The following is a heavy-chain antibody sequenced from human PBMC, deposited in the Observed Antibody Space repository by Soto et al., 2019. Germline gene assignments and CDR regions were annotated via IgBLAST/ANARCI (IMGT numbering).Heavy chain of an antibody. Sequence: EVQLVESGGGLVQPGGSLRLSCAASGFTFSSYAMHWVRQAPGKGLEYVSDITSNGGNTDYASSVKGRFPISRDNSKNTLYLQMGSLRAEDMAVYYCARRIPFGYGMDVWGQGTTVHVSS. J-gene: IGHJ6*02. CDR2: ITSNGGNT. D-gene: IGHD2-21*01. CDR3: ARRIPFGYGMDV. CDR1: GFTFSSYA. V-gene: IGHV3-64*01.